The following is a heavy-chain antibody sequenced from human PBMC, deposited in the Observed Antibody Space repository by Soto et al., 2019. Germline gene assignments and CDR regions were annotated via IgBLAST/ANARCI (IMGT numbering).Heavy chain of an antibody. Sequence: GGSLRLSCAASEFTFSSYPMSWVRQAPGKGLEWVSAITGSGGFTNYADSVKGRFTISRDNSKNTLFLQMNSLRAEDTAVYYCAKARDTVTAYDAYDMWGQGTMVTVPS. CDR3: AKARDTVTAYDAYDM. CDR1: EFTFSSYP. V-gene: IGHV3-23*01. J-gene: IGHJ3*02. CDR2: ITGSGGFT. D-gene: IGHD2-21*02.